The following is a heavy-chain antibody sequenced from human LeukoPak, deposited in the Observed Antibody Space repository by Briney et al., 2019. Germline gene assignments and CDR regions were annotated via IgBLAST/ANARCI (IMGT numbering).Heavy chain of an antibody. Sequence: GGSLRLSCAASGFTFSSYAMHWVRQAPGKGLEWVAVISYDGSNKYYADSVKGRFTISRDNSKNTLYLQMNSLRAEDTAVYYCAKGGFYYDSKLTRDGYYGMDVWGQGTTVTVSS. CDR2: ISYDGSNK. CDR3: AKGGFYYDSKLTRDGYYGMDV. V-gene: IGHV3-30*18. CDR1: GFTFSSYA. D-gene: IGHD3-22*01. J-gene: IGHJ6*02.